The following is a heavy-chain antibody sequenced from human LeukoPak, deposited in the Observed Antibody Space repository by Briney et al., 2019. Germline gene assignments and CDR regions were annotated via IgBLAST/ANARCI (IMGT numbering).Heavy chain of an antibody. CDR2: IYYSGST. J-gene: IGHJ4*02. V-gene: IGHV4-39*01. CDR1: GGSIRSNY. Sequence: SETLSLTCSVSGGSIRSNYWGWIRQPPGKGLEWIGSIYYSGSTYYNPSLKSRVTISVDTSKNQFSLKLSSVTAADTAVYYCARQSHDYGDYWSWGQGTLVTVSS. CDR3: ARQSHDYGDYWS. D-gene: IGHD4-17*01.